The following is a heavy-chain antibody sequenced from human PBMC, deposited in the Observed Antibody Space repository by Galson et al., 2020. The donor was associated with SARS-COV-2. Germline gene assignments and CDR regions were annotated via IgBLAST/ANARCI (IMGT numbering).Heavy chain of an antibody. Sequence: GGSLRLSCAASGFTFDDYAMHWVRQAPGKGLEWVSGISWNSGSIGYADSVKGRFTISRDNAKNSLYLQMNSLRAEDTALYYCAKVAAAAGAGGYFDYWGQGTLVTVSS. CDR3: AKVAAAAGAGGYFDY. J-gene: IGHJ4*02. CDR1: GFTFDDYA. CDR2: ISWNSGSI. D-gene: IGHD6-13*01. V-gene: IGHV3-9*01.